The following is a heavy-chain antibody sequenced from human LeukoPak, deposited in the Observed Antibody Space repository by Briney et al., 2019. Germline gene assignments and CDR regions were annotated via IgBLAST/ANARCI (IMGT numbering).Heavy chain of an antibody. V-gene: IGHV1-18*01. Sequence: ASVKVSCKASGYTFTSYGISWVRQAPGQGLEWMGWISADNGKTNYAQKLQGRVTMTTDTSTTAAYMELRSLRAEDTAVYYCAKVKVAAALDYWGQGTLVTVSS. CDR1: GYTFTSYG. J-gene: IGHJ4*02. CDR3: AKVKVAAALDY. D-gene: IGHD6-13*01. CDR2: ISADNGKT.